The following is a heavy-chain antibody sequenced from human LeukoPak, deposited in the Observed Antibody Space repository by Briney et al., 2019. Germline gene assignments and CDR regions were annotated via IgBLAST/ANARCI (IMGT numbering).Heavy chain of an antibody. CDR2: ISGSGGST. D-gene: IGHD1-26*01. J-gene: IGHJ4*02. Sequence: GGSLRLSCAASGFTFSSYAMSWVRQAPGKGLELVSAISGSGGSTYYADSVKGRFTISRDNSKNTLYLQMNSLRVEDTAVYYCAKDVGPSGDYWGQGTLVTVSS. CDR1: GFTFSSYA. V-gene: IGHV3-23*01. CDR3: AKDVGPSGDY.